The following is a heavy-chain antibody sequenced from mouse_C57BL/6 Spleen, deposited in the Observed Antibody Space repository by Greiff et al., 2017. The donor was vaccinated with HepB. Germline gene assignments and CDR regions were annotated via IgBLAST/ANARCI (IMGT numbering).Heavy chain of an antibody. CDR3: VSLSGAY. J-gene: IGHJ3*01. CDR2: IRSKSNNYAT. CDR1: GFSFNTYA. Sequence: GGGLVQPKGSLKLSCAASGFSFNTYAMNWVRQAPGKGLEWVARIRSKSNNYATYYADSVKDRFTISRDDSESMLYLQMNNLKTEDTAMYYCVSLSGAYWGQGTLVTVSA. D-gene: IGHD6-5*01. V-gene: IGHV10-1*01.